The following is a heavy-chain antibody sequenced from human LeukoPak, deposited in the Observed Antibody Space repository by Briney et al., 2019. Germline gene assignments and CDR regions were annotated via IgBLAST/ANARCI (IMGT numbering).Heavy chain of an antibody. V-gene: IGHV3-23*01. D-gene: IGHD3-3*01. J-gene: IGHJ4*02. CDR1: GFAFKNYA. Sequence: SGGSLRLSCAASGFAFKNYAMTWVRQAPGKGLQWVSNINDNGGQRHYADSVKGRFTISRDNSKNTLFLQMDSLRAADTAVYYCARVPHDENPLRLCNFDHWGQGTLVTVSS. CDR3: ARVPHDENPLRLCNFDH. CDR2: INDNGGQR.